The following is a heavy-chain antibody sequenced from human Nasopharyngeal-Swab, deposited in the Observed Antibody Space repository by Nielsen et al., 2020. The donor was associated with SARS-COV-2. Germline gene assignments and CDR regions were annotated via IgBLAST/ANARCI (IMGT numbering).Heavy chain of an antibody. Sequence: GESLKISCAASGFTFSSYGMHWVRQAPGKGLEWVAVIWYDGSNKYYADSVKGRFTISRDNSKNSLYLQMNSLRTEDTALYYCAKGPVGYCSGGSCYLFDYWGQGTLVTVSS. J-gene: IGHJ4*02. CDR1: GFTFSSYG. V-gene: IGHV3-33*03. D-gene: IGHD2-15*01. CDR2: IWYDGSNK. CDR3: AKGPVGYCSGGSCYLFDY.